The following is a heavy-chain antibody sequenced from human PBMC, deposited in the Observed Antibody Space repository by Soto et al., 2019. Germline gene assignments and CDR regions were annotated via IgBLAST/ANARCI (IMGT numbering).Heavy chain of an antibody. D-gene: IGHD7-27*01. CDR3: ASGAWGAEPTFDC. Sequence: ASVKVSCKASGYTFTGYYMHWVRQAPGQGLEWMGWINPNSGGTNYAQKVQGRVTMTRDTSISTAYMELSRLRSDDTAVYYCASGAWGAEPTFDCGGQGTLVTVSS. CDR1: GYTFTGYY. V-gene: IGHV1-2*02. CDR2: INPNSGGT. J-gene: IGHJ4*02.